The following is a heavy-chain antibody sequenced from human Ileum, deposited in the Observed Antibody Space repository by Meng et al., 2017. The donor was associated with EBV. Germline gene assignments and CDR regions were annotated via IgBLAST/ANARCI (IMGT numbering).Heavy chain of an antibody. CDR1: GDSVSSNSAA. D-gene: IGHD6-13*01. V-gene: IGHV6-1*01. Sequence: QVQLQQSGHVWVQPSHTLSLPWAISGDSVSSNSAAWHWIRQSPSRGLEWLGRTYYRSKWYYDYAVSVKSRMTINPDTSKNQFSLQLNSVTPEDTAVYYCARGAYTSTWFWGQGTLVTVSS. J-gene: IGHJ1*01. CDR3: ARGAYTSTWF. CDR2: TYYRSKWYY.